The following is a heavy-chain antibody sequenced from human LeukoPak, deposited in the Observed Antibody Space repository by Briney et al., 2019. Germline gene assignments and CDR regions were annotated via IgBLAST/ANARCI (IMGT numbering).Heavy chain of an antibody. CDR1: GGSMSSYY. CDR2: TYYSGNT. D-gene: IGHD3-22*01. CDR3: ARVFHDSSGYPLDY. V-gene: IGHV4-59*01. Sequence: PSETLSLTCTVSGGSMSSYYWSWIRQPPGKGLEWIGYTYYSGNTNYNPSLKSRVTISVATSKNQFSLKVSSVTAADTAVYYCARVFHDSSGYPLDYWGQGTLVTVSS. J-gene: IGHJ4*02.